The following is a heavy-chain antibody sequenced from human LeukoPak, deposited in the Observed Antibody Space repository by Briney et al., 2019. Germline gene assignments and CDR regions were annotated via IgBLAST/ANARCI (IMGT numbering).Heavy chain of an antibody. D-gene: IGHD6-13*01. Sequence: ASVKVSCKASGYTFTSYYMHWVRQAPGQGLEWMGIINPSAGSTNYAPKFQGRVTMTRDTSTSTVYMDLSSLRSEDTAVYYCAREEGAPIAAANVWGLGTMVTVSS. CDR2: INPSAGST. CDR3: AREEGAPIAAANV. J-gene: IGHJ3*01. V-gene: IGHV1-46*01. CDR1: GYTFTSYY.